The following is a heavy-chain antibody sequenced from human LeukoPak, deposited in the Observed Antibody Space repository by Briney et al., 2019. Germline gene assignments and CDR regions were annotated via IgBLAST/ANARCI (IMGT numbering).Heavy chain of an antibody. CDR1: GFTFNGYA. J-gene: IGHJ4*02. D-gene: IGHD6-19*01. V-gene: IGHV3-23*01. CDR2: ISGSGGTT. CDR3: AKEDGGSGWYEPVEY. Sequence: PGGSLRLSCAASGFTFNGYAMSWVRQVPGKGLEWVSTISGSGGTTYYADSLKGRFTIFRDNSKNMLFLQMNSLRAEDTAIYYCAKEDGGSGWYEPVEYWGQGTLVTVSS.